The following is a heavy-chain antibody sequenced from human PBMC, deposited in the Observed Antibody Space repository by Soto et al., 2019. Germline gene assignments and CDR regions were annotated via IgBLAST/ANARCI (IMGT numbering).Heavy chain of an antibody. V-gene: IGHV3-23*01. Sequence: GGSLRLSCAASGFTFSTYAMSWVRQAPGKGLEWVSGINGTGAETWYADSVKGRFTIFRDNSKNTLWLQMNSLRADDTATYYCATDSLGDNVMFYLWGKGTLVTASS. CDR3: ATDSLGDNVMFYL. D-gene: IGHD2-21*01. J-gene: IGHJ5*02. CDR2: INGTGAET. CDR1: GFTFSTYA.